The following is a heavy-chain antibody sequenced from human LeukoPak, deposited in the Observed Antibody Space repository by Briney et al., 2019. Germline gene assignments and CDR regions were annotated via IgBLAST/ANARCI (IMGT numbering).Heavy chain of an antibody. CDR2: VNHSGST. D-gene: IGHD2-2*01. Sequence: PSETLSLTSAVYGGSFSGYSWSWSRQPPGKGLEWIGEVNHSGSTNYNPSLKSRVTISVDTSKNQFSLKLSSVTAADPAVYYCARRGYGPEGHFYCCSTSCPIHVGGKGTTVTVSS. CDR1: GGSFSGYS. V-gene: IGHV4-34*01. CDR3: ARRGYGPEGHFYCCSTSCPIHV. J-gene: IGHJ6*04.